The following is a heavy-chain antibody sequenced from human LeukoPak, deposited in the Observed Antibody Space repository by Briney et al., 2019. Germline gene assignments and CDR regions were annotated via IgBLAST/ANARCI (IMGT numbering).Heavy chain of an antibody. Sequence: PSETLSLTCAVYGGSFSGYYWSWIRQPPGKGLEWIGEINHSGSTNYNPSLKSRVTISVDTSKNQFSLKLSSVTAADTAVYYCARHVPVHDAFDIWGQGTMVTVSS. CDR3: ARHVPVHDAFDI. CDR2: INHSGST. J-gene: IGHJ3*02. CDR1: GGSFSGYY. V-gene: IGHV4-34*01. D-gene: IGHD1-1*01.